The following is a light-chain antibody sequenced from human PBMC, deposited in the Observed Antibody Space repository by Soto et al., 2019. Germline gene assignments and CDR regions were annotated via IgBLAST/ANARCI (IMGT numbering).Light chain of an antibody. J-gene: IGLJ2*01. V-gene: IGLV1-44*01. Sequence: QSVLTQPPSASGTPGQRVTISCSGSSSNIGSNTVHGYQHLPGTAPKLLIYNFNQRPSGVPDRFSGSKSGTSASLAISGLQSEDEADYYCAAWDDSLNGPVFGGGTKLTVL. CDR2: NFN. CDR3: AAWDDSLNGPV. CDR1: SSNIGSNT.